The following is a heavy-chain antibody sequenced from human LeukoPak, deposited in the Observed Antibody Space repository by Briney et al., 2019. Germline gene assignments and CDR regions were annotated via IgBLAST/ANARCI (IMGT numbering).Heavy chain of an antibody. V-gene: IGHV4-4*02. CDR3: ARRGSSGWYIFDY. CDR1: GGSISSGHC. Sequence: PSETLSLTCAVSGGSISSGHCWNWVRQPPGKGLEWIGEIYSSGSTNYNPSFKSRVTISVDKSKNQFSLNLISVTAADTAVYYCARRGSSGWYIFDYWGQGTLVTVSS. CDR2: IYSSGST. D-gene: IGHD6-19*01. J-gene: IGHJ4*02.